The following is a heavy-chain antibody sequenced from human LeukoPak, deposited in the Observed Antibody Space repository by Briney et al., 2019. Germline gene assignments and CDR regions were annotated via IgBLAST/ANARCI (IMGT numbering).Heavy chain of an antibody. Sequence: GGSLRLSCAASGFTFSSYAMHWVRQAPGKGLEWVAVISYDGSNKYYADSVKGRFTISRDNAKNSLYLQMNSLRAEDTAVYYCARATTVITPDYFDYWGQGTLVTVSS. V-gene: IGHV3-30*04. CDR2: ISYDGSNK. J-gene: IGHJ4*02. CDR3: ARATTVITPDYFDY. D-gene: IGHD4-23*01. CDR1: GFTFSSYA.